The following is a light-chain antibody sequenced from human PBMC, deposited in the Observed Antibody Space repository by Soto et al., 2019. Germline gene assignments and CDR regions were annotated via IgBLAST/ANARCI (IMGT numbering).Light chain of an antibody. Sequence: ALTQPASVSGSPGQSITISCTGTSSDVGSYNLVSWYQQHPGKAPKLMIYEGSKRPSGVSNRFSGSKSGNTASLTISGLQAEDEADYYCCSYAGSSISYVFGTGTKVTVL. CDR1: SSDVGSYNL. V-gene: IGLV2-23*01. CDR2: EGS. CDR3: CSYAGSSISYV. J-gene: IGLJ1*01.